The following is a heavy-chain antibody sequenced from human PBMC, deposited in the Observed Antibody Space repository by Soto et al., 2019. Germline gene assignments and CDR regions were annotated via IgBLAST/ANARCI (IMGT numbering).Heavy chain of an antibody. J-gene: IGHJ4*02. D-gene: IGHD1-26*01. CDR2: INHSGST. CDR1: GGSFSGYY. Sequence: QVQLQQWGAGLLKPSETLSLTCAVYGGSFSGYYWSWIRQPPGKGLEWIGEINHSGSTNYNPSLKSRVTISVDTSKNQFSLKLSSVTAADTAVYYCAREGGYYFGYWGQGTLVTVSS. V-gene: IGHV4-34*01. CDR3: AREGGYYFGY.